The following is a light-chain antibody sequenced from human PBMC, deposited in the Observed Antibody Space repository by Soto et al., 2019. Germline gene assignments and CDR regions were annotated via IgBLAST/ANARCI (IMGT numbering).Light chain of an antibody. V-gene: IGKV1-27*01. Sequence: DIQMTQSPSSLSASVGDRVTITCRASQAINNHVAWYQQKPGKVPKFLIYAASTLQPGVPSRFSGSGFGTEFTLTISSLQPEDVATYYCHKYSSVPPVFTFGPGTKVDIK. J-gene: IGKJ3*01. CDR3: HKYSSVPPVFT. CDR1: QAINNH. CDR2: AAS.